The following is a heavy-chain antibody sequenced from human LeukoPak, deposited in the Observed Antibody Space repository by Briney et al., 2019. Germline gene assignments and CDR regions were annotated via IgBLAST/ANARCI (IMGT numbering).Heavy chain of an antibody. CDR2: IVPITGDT. V-gene: IGHV1-2*02. CDR1: GYSFSEYY. CDR3: ARATRYDSSDARSHYCDL. J-gene: IGHJ2*01. D-gene: IGHD3-22*01. Sequence: VASVTVSCRASGYSFSEYYLHWVRQAPGQGLEWMGWIVPITGDTRYAPRFQGRVTLSSDTSTSTAYLELSSLRSDDTAVFYYARATRYDSSDARSHYCDLWGRGTLITVSS.